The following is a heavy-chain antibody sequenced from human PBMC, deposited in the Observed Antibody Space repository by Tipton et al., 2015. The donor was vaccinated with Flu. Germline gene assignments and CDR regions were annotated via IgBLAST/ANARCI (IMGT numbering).Heavy chain of an antibody. V-gene: IGHV3-9*01. CDR1: GFTFDDYA. J-gene: IGHJ4*02. CDR3: AKTGGSGYDYFDH. Sequence: SLRLSCAASGFTFDDYAMHWVRQVPGKGLEWVSSISWDSDTINYAASVKGRFTISRDNRKKSLYLQMSSLRAEDTALYYCAKTGGSGYDYFDHWGQGTLVTVSS. CDR2: ISWDSDTI. D-gene: IGHD5-12*01.